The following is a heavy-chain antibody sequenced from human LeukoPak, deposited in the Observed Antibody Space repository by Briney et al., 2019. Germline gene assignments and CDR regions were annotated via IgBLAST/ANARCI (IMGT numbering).Heavy chain of an antibody. Sequence: SETLSLTCAVYGGSFSGYYWSWIRQPPGKGLEWIGEINHSGSTNYNPSLKSRVTISVDTSKNQFSLKLSSVTAADTAVYYCARGGGIAYCYGSGSYYKGPIFDYWGQGTLVTVSS. V-gene: IGHV4-34*01. J-gene: IGHJ4*02. CDR2: INHSGST. CDR3: ARGGGIAYCYGSGSYYKGPIFDY. CDR1: GGSFSGYY. D-gene: IGHD3-10*01.